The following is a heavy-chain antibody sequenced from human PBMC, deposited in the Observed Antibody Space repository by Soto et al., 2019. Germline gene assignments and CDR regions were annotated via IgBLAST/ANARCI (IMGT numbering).Heavy chain of an antibody. CDR2: IYPGDSDT. CDR3: ARNSLYDSGPDY. CDR1: GYSFTNYW. Sequence: GESLKISCKGSGYSFTNYWIGWVCQMPGRGLEWMGIIYPGDSDTRYSPSFQGQVTVSADKSTSTAYLHWSSLKASDTAMYYCARNSLYDSGPDYWGQGTLVTVSS. V-gene: IGHV5-51*01. J-gene: IGHJ4*02. D-gene: IGHD3-22*01.